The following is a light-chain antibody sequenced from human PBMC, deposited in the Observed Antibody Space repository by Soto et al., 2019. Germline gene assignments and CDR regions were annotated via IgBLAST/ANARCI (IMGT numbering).Light chain of an antibody. Sequence: QSALTQPASASGSPGQSITISCTGTSSDVGGYKYVSWYQQHPGKGPKLMIYEVSNRPSGVSDRFSGSKSGNTASLTISGLQAEDESDYYCISYTSSTPYVFGTGTKVTVL. CDR3: ISYTSSTPYV. J-gene: IGLJ1*01. CDR2: EVS. V-gene: IGLV2-14*01. CDR1: SSDVGGYKY.